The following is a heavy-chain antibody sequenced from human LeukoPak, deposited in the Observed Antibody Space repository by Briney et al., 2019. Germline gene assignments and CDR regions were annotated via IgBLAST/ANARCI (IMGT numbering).Heavy chain of an antibody. V-gene: IGHV4-61*08. D-gene: IGHD3-16*01. J-gene: IGHJ5*02. CDR3: ARDGGATGGFDP. Sequence: SQTLSLTCAVSGGSISSGGYSWSWIRQPPGKGLEWIGYISYSGSTNYNPSLKSRVTISLDTSKIQFSLKLTSVTAADTAVYYCARDGGATGGFDPWGQGTLVTVSS. CDR1: GGSISSGGYS. CDR2: ISYSGST.